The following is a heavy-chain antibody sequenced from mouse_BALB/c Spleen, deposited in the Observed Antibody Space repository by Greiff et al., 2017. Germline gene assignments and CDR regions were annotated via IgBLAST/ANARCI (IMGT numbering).Heavy chain of an antibody. J-gene: IGHJ4*01. CDR3: TRLDGNSYAMDY. Sequence: QLKESGTVLARPGASVKMSCKASGYSFTSYWMHWVKQRPGQGLEWIGAIYPGNSDTSYNQKFKGKAKLTAVTSASTAYMELSSLTNEDSAVYYCTRLDGNSYAMDYWGQGTSVTVSS. CDR1: GYSFTSYW. V-gene: IGHV1-5*01. CDR2: IYPGNSDT. D-gene: IGHD2-1*01.